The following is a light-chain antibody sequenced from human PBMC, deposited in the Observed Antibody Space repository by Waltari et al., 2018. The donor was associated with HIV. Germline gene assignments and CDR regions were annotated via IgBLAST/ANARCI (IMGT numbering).Light chain of an antibody. CDR2: AAS. CDR3: EKYNSAPLFT. CDR1: QGISNY. J-gene: IGKJ3*01. V-gene: IGKV1-27*01. Sequence: DIQMTQSPSSLSASVGDRVTITCRASQGISNYLAWYQQKPGKVPKLLIYAASTLQSGVPSRFSGSGSGTDFTLTISSLQPEDVATYYCEKYNSAPLFTFGPGTKVDIK.